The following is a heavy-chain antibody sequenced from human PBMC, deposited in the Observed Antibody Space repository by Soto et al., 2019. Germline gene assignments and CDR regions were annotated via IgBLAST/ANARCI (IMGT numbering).Heavy chain of an antibody. CDR2: ISSDGSST. J-gene: IGHJ4*02. V-gene: IGHV3-74*03. Sequence: EVQLVESGGGLVQPGGSLRLSCAATGFTFSSYWMHWVRQVPGKGLVWVSRISSDGSSTTYANSVKGRFTISRDNAKNTLYLQMDGLRAEDTAVYYCARGGDSRGYHWGQGTLVTVSS. CDR3: ARGGDSRGYH. D-gene: IGHD3-22*01. CDR1: GFTFSSYW.